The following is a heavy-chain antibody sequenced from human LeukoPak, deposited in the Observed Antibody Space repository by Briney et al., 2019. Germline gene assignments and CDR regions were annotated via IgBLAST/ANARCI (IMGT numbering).Heavy chain of an antibody. V-gene: IGHV3-53*01. J-gene: IGHJ4*02. CDR3: ARGHTEFDY. D-gene: IGHD2-2*02. Sequence: GGSLRLSCAASGATFSSYTMSWVRQAPGKGLEWVSVIYSGGSTYYADSVKGRFTISRDNSKNTLCLQMNSLRAEDTAVYYCARGHTEFDYWGQGTLVTVSS. CDR1: GATFSSYT. CDR2: IYSGGST.